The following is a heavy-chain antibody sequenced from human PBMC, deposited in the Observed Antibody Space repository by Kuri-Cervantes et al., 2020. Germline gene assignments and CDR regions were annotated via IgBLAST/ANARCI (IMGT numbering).Heavy chain of an antibody. CDR3: ARGTIAVAGGGFDY. CDR1: GFTFSSYS. CDR2: ISSSSSYI. J-gene: IGHJ4*02. V-gene: IGHV3-21*01. D-gene: IGHD6-19*01. Sequence: ETLSLTCAASGFTFSSYSMNWVRQAPGKGLEWVSSISSSSSYIYYADSVKGRFTISRDNAKNSLYLQMNSLRAEDTAVYYCARGTIAVAGGGFDYWGQGTLVTVSS.